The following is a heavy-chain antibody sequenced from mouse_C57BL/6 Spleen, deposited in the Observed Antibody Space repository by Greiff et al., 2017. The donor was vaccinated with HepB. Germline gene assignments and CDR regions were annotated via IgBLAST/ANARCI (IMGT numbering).Heavy chain of an antibody. CDR2: IDPSDSYT. CDR3: ATTVVAPRAMDY. Sequence: VQLQQPGAELVMPGASVKLSCKASGYTFTSYWMHWVKQRPGQGLEWIGEIDPSDSYTNYNQKFKGKSTLTVDKSSSTAYMQLSSLTSEDSAVYYCATTVVAPRAMDYWGQGTSVTVSS. CDR1: GYTFTSYW. V-gene: IGHV1-69*01. D-gene: IGHD1-1*01. J-gene: IGHJ4*01.